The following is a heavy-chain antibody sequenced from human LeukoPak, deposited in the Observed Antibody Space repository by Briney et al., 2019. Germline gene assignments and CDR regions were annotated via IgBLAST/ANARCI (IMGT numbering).Heavy chain of an antibody. D-gene: IGHD3-3*01. V-gene: IGHV3-21*01. J-gene: IGHJ3*02. CDR3: ARGDDLWGDRDAFDI. CDR2: INTDGRYK. CDR1: GFTFTSYS. Sequence: GGSLRLSCAASGFTFTSYSMHWVRQTPGGGLEWVSSINTDGRYKLYADSVKGRFTISRDDAKNSLYLQMNSLRVEDTALYYCARGDDLWGDRDAFDIWGQGTMVTVSS.